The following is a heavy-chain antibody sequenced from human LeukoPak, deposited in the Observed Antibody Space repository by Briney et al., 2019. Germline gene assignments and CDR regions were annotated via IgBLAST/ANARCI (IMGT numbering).Heavy chain of an antibody. V-gene: IGHV4-59*01. CDR3: ARDKAHYGRGHFDY. CDR2: IYYSGST. D-gene: IGHD3-10*01. J-gene: IGHJ4*02. CDR1: GGSISSYY. Sequence: PSETLSLTCTVSGGSISSYYWSWIRQPPGKGLEWIGYIYYSGSTNYNPSLKSRVTISVDTSKNQFSLKLSSVTAADTAVYYCARDKAHYGRGHFDYWGQGTLVTVSS.